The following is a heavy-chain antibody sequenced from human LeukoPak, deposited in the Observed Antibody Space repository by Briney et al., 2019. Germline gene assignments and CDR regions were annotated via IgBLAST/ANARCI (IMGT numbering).Heavy chain of an antibody. Sequence: PGGSLRLSCAASGFTFSSYWMSWVRQAPGKGLEWVANIKQDGSEKYYVDSVKGRFTISRDNAKNSLYLQMNSLRAEDTAVYYCARTGVALLRYSSSAIDYWGQGTLVTVSS. D-gene: IGHD6-6*01. V-gene: IGHV3-7*01. CDR2: IKQDGSEK. J-gene: IGHJ4*02. CDR3: ARTGVALLRYSSSAIDY. CDR1: GFTFSSYW.